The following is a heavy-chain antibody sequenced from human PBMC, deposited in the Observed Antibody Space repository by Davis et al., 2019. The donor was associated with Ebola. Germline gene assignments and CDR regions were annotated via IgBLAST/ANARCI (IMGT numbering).Heavy chain of an antibody. CDR2: IYYSGST. D-gene: IGHD3-3*02. J-gene: IGHJ5*02. Sequence: MPSETLSLTCTVSGGSISSGDCYWSWFRQPPGKGLEWIGYIYYSGSTYYKPSLKNRVLISVDTSKKQFYLKLSSVTAADTAVYYCVRVTIFPVWLDPWGQGTLVTVSS. CDR1: GGSISSGDCY. CDR3: VRVTIFPVWLDP. V-gene: IGHV4-30-4*01.